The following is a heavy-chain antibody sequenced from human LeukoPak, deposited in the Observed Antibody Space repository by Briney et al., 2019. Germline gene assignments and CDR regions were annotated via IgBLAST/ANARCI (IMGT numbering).Heavy chain of an antibody. V-gene: IGHV3-23*01. J-gene: IGHJ5*02. CDR2: ISGSGGST. D-gene: IGHD2-15*01. Sequence: GGSLRLSCPASGFTFSTYGMSWVRQAPGKGLEWVSAISGSGGSTYYADSVKGRFTISRDNSKNTLYLQMNSLRAEDTAVYYCAVYCSGGSCYSYSQDNWFDPWGQGTLVTVSS. CDR1: GFTFSTYG. CDR3: AVYCSGGSCYSYSQDNWFDP.